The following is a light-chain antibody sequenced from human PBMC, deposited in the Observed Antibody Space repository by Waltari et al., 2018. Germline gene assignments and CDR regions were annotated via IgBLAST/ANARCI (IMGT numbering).Light chain of an antibody. CDR1: QSGSSQ. Sequence: EIVLTQSPATLSLSPGEGAPLSCRASQSGSSQLVWYHQKRGQAPRLLIYDASNRATGIPARFSGSGSGTDFTLTISSLEPEDFAVYYCQQCNNSPPTFGQGTKVEIK. CDR3: QQCNNSPPT. CDR2: DAS. V-gene: IGKV3-11*01. J-gene: IGKJ1*01.